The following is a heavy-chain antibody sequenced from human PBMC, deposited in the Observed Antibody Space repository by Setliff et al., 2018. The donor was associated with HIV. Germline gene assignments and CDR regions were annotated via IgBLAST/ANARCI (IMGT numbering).Heavy chain of an antibody. CDR2: IYYSGST. CDR1: GVSISSHY. J-gene: IGHJ4*02. D-gene: IGHD3-22*01. Sequence: SETLSLTCNVSGVSISSHYWSWIRQPPGKGLEWIGSIYYSGSTNYNPSLKSRVTISVDTSKNQFSLKLSSVTAADTAVYYCARGNYYENYFDYWGQGTLVTVSS. V-gene: IGHV4-59*11. CDR3: ARGNYYENYFDY.